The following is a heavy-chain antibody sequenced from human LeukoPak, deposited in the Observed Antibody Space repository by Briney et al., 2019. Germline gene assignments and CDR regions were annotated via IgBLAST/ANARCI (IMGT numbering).Heavy chain of an antibody. D-gene: IGHD6-13*01. J-gene: IGHJ4*02. CDR2: INAGNGNT. CDR1: GYTFTSCA. CDR3: ARGLDSSSWYLDY. V-gene: IGHV1-3*03. Sequence: GASVKVSCKASGYTFTSCAMHWVRQAPGQRLEWMGWINAGNGNTKYSQEFQGRVTITRDTSASTAYMELSSLRSEDMAVYYCARGLDSSSWYLDYWGQGTLVTVSS.